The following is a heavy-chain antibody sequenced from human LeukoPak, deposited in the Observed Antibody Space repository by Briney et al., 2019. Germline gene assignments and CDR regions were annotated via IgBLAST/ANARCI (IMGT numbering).Heavy chain of an antibody. CDR3: TRVRPSAGDYVA. CDR1: GFTFGDYA. CDR2: IRSKAYGGTT. D-gene: IGHD4-17*01. Sequence: PGGSLRLSCTASGFTFGDYAMSWFRQAPGKGLEWVGFIRSKAYGGTTEYAASVKGRFTISRDDSKSIAYLQMNSLKTEDTAVHYCTRVRPSAGDYVAWGQGTLVTVSS. J-gene: IGHJ5*02. V-gene: IGHV3-49*03.